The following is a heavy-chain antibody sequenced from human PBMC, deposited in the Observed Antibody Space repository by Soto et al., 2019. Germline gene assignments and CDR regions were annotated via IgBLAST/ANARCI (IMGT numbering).Heavy chain of an antibody. J-gene: IGHJ4*02. CDR3: ARDQTTGPFDY. CDR1: GGSFSGYY. D-gene: IGHD1-7*01. Sequence: QVQLQQWGAGLLKPSETLSLTCAVYGGSFSGYYWTWIRQPPGTGLEWIGEINHSGSTNHNPSLKSRAPISGDTAKNQFSLKLALVPASDTAVYYCARDQTTGPFDYWGQGTLVTVSS. CDR2: INHSGST. V-gene: IGHV4-34*04.